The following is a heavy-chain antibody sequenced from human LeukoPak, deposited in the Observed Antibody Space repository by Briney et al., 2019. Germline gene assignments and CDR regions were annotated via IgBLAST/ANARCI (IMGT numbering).Heavy chain of an antibody. CDR3: ARDGSFIAAAGYGMDV. J-gene: IGHJ6*02. Sequence: SETLSLTCTVSGGSISSYYWSWIRQPPGKGLEWIGYIYYSGTTNYNPSLKSRVTISVDTSKNQFSLKLSSVTAADTAVYYCARDGSFIAAAGYGMDVWGQGTTVTVSS. D-gene: IGHD6-13*01. CDR1: GGSISSYY. V-gene: IGHV4-59*01. CDR2: IYYSGTT.